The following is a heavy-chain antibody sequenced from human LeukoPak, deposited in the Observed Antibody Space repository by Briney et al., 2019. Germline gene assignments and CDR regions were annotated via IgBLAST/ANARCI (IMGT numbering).Heavy chain of an antibody. CDR3: ARAAGTDTGYNWFDP. D-gene: IGHD6-13*01. Sequence: ASVKVSCKASGYSFVGYGITWVRQAPGQGLEWMGWFNPENGNTNYAQKVRGRVTMTADTSTSTAYMELRSLRSDDTAVYYCARAAGTDTGYNWFDPWGQGTLVTVSS. J-gene: IGHJ5*02. V-gene: IGHV1-18*01. CDR1: GYSFVGYG. CDR2: FNPENGNT.